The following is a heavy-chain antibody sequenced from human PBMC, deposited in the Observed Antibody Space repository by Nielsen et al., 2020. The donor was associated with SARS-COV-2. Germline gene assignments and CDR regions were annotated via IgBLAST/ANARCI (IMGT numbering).Heavy chain of an antibody. CDR3: AKDRTTVTTVYFDY. D-gene: IGHD4-17*01. CDR2: ISGSGGHT. Sequence: GGSLRLSCSVSGFTFSSYAMGWVRQAPGKGLEWVSAISGSGGHTYYADSVKGRFTISRDNSKNTLYLQMNCLRGEDTAVYYCAKDRTTVTTVYFDYWGQGTLVTVSS. CDR1: GFTFSSYA. J-gene: IGHJ4*02. V-gene: IGHV3-23*01.